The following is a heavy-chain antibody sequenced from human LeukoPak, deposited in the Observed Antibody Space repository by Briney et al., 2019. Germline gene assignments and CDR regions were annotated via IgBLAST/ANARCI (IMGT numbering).Heavy chain of an antibody. CDR3: TAAPSGPPYYYYYMDV. V-gene: IGHV3-15*01. J-gene: IGHJ6*03. CDR2: IKSKTDGGTT. Sequence: GGSLRLSCAASGFTFSNAWMSWVRQAPGKGLEWVGRIKSKTDGGTTDYAAPVKGRFTISRDDSKNTLYLQMNSLKTEDTAVYYCTAAPSGPPYYYYYMDVWGKGTTVTVSS. D-gene: IGHD3-3*01. CDR1: GFTFSNAW.